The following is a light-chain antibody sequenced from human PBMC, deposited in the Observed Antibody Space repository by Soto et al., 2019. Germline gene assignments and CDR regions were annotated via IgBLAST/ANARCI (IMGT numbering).Light chain of an antibody. CDR1: QSVSSD. CDR2: GAS. CDR3: LHYNNWPRWT. V-gene: IGKV3-15*01. Sequence: EIVMTQSPATLSLSPGERATLSCRASQSVSSDLAWYQQLPGQAPRLLIFGASTRATGIPARFSGSGSGTDFTLTVSSLQSEDFAVYYCLHYNNWPRWTFGQGTKVDIK. J-gene: IGKJ1*01.